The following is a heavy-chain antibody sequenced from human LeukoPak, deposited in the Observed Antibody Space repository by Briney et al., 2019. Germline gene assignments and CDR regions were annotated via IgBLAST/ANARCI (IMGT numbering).Heavy chain of an antibody. D-gene: IGHD2-2*01. Sequence: ASVKVSCKVSGYTLTELSMHWVRQAPGKGLEWMGGFDPEDGETIYAQKFQGRVTMTEDTSTDTAYMELSSLRSEDTAVYYCATTLGYCSSTSCHNWFDPWAREPWSPSPQ. V-gene: IGHV1-24*01. CDR3: ATTLGYCSSTSCHNWFDP. J-gene: IGHJ5*02. CDR1: GYTLTELS. CDR2: FDPEDGET.